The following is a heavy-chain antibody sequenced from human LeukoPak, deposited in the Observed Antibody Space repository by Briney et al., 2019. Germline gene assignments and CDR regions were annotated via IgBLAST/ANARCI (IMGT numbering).Heavy chain of an antibody. V-gene: IGHV3-21*01. Sequence: GGSLRLSCAASGFTFSSYSMNWVRQAPGKGLEWVSSISSSSSYIYYADSVKGRITISRDNAKNSLYLQMNSLRAEDTAVYYCARDPPESPKRYFDYWGQGTLVTVSS. CDR3: ARDPPESPKRYFDY. J-gene: IGHJ4*02. CDR1: GFTFSSYS. CDR2: ISSSSSYI.